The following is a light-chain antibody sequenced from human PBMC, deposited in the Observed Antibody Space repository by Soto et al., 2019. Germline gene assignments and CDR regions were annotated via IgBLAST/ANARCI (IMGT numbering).Light chain of an antibody. CDR3: QHYNTYPWT. CDR1: QSSSNW. CDR2: MAS. J-gene: IGKJ1*01. Sequence: DIQMTQSPATLSASVGDRVTITCRASQSSSNWLAWYQQKPGKAPQLLIYMASSLESGVPSRFSGSGSGTEFTLTISSLQPDDFATYYCQHYNTYPWTFGHGTKVDIK. V-gene: IGKV1-5*03.